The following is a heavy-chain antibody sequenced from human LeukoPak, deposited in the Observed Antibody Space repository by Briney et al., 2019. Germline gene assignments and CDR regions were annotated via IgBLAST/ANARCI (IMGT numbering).Heavy chain of an antibody. CDR2: IRYDGSNK. Sequence: GGTLRLSCAASGFTFSSYAMSWVRQAPGKGLEWVAFIRYDGSNKYYADSVKGRFTISRDNSKNTLYLQMNSLRAEDTAVYYCAKGGNIYGDDAFDIWGQGTMVTVSS. J-gene: IGHJ3*02. CDR3: AKGGNIYGDDAFDI. V-gene: IGHV3-30*02. D-gene: IGHD4-17*01. CDR1: GFTFSSYA.